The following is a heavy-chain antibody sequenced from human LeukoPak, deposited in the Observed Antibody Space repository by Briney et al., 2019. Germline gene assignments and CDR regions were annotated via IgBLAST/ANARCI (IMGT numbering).Heavy chain of an antibody. CDR2: ISAYNGNT. J-gene: IGHJ6*04. Sequence: ASVKVSCKASGYTFTSYGISWVRQAPGQGLEWMGWISAYNGNTNYAQKLQGRVTMTTDTSTNTAYMELRSLRSDDTAVYYCARDSYGSGSYRYGMDVWGKGTTVTVSS. V-gene: IGHV1-18*04. CDR3: ARDSYGSGSYRYGMDV. CDR1: GYTFTSYG. D-gene: IGHD3-10*01.